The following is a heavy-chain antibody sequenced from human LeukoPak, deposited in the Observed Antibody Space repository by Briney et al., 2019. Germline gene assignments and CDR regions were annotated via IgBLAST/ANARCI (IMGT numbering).Heavy chain of an antibody. CDR3: ARGSGWGTYYYYYYMDV. CDR2: INHSGST. V-gene: IGHV4-34*01. J-gene: IGHJ6*03. D-gene: IGHD1-26*01. CDR1: GGSFSGYY. Sequence: SETLSLTCAVYGGSFSGYYWSWIRQPPGKGLEWIGEINHSGSTNYNPSLKSRVTISVDTSKNQFSLKLSSVTAADTAVYYCARGSGWGTYYYYYYMDVWGKGTTVTVSS.